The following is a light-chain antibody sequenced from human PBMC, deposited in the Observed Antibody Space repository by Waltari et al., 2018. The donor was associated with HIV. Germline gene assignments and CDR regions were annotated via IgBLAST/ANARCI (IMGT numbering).Light chain of an antibody. CDR3: QQYYSTPLT. CDR1: QSVLYSSNNKNY. J-gene: IGKJ4*01. Sequence: DIVMTQSPDSLAVSLGERDTINCKPSQSVLYSSNNKNYLAWYQQKPGQPPKLLIYWASTRESGVPDRFSGSGSGTDFTLTISSLQAEDVAVYYCQQYYSTPLTFGGGTKVEIK. V-gene: IGKV4-1*01. CDR2: WAS.